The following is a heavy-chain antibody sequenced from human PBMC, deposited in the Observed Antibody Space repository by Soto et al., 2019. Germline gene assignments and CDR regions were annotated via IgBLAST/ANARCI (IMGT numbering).Heavy chain of an antibody. CDR1: GGSISSGGYY. Sequence: SETLSLTCTVSGGSISSGGYYWSWIRQHPGKGLEWIGYIYYSGSTYYNPSLKSRVTISVDTSKNQFSLKLSSVTAADTAVYYCARVRYYGSGSFNWFDPWGQGTLVTVSS. CDR2: IYYSGST. J-gene: IGHJ5*02. CDR3: ARVRYYGSGSFNWFDP. V-gene: IGHV4-31*03. D-gene: IGHD3-10*01.